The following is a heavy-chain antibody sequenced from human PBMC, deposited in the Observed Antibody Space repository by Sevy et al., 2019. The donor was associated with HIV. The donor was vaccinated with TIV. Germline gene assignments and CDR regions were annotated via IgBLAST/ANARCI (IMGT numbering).Heavy chain of an antibody. CDR2: IIPIFGTA. CDR3: ARMSRSRYFRDAEYFQH. Sequence: ASVKVSCKASGGTFSSYAISWVRQAPGQGLEWMGGIIPIFGTANYAQKFQGRVTITADESTSTAYMELSSLRSEDTAVYYCARMSRSRYFRDAEYFQHWGQGTLVTVSS. D-gene: IGHD6-13*01. CDR1: GGTFSSYA. J-gene: IGHJ1*01. V-gene: IGHV1-69*13.